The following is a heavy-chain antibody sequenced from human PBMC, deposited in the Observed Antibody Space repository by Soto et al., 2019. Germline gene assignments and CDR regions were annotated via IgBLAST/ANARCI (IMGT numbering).Heavy chain of an antibody. CDR2: IWYHGRNQ. D-gene: IGHD2-21*02. J-gene: IGHJ6*02. Sequence: QVQLVESGGGVVQPGRSLRLSCAASGFIFSNYAMHWVRQAPGKGLEWVAVIWYHGRNQYYADSVKGRFTISRDQSKNTLYLEMNSLRAEDTAVYYCARESATAYYNDLDVWGQGTTVTVSS. CDR1: GFIFSNYA. V-gene: IGHV3-33*01. CDR3: ARESATAYYNDLDV.